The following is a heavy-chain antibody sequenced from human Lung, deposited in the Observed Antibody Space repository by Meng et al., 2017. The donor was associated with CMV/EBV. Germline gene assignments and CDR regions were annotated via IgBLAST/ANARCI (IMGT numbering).Heavy chain of an antibody. CDR1: GGSFSGYY. CDR3: ARGRKGLPGDYQGNY. D-gene: IGHD4-17*01. Sequence: SETXSLXCAVYGGSFSGYYWSWIRQPPGKGLEWIGEINHSGSTNYNPSLKSRVTISVDTSKNQFSLKLSSVTAADTAVYYCARGRKGLPGDYQGNYWGQGTLVTVSS. CDR2: INHSGST. J-gene: IGHJ4*02. V-gene: IGHV4-34*01.